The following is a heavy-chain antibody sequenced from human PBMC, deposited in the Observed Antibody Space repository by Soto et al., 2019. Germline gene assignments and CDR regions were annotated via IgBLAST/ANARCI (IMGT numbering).Heavy chain of an antibody. J-gene: IGHJ6*02. D-gene: IGHD3-10*01. V-gene: IGHV3-74*01. CDR2: INSDGSST. Sequence: GGSLRLSCAASGFTFSSYWMHWVRQAPGKGLVWVSRINSDGSSTSYADSVKGRFTISRDNAKNTLYLQMNSLRAEDTAVYYCARDPSITMVRGVIVVYYYYGMDVWGQGTTVTVSS. CDR1: GFTFSSYW. CDR3: ARDPSITMVRGVIVVYYYYGMDV.